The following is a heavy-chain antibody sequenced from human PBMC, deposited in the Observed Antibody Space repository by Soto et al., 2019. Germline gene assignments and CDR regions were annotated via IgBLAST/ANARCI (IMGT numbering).Heavy chain of an antibody. CDR1: GGSISSYY. CDR3: ARNLRLRPPEG. J-gene: IGHJ4*02. Sequence: SETLSLTCTVSGGSISSYYWSWIRQPPGKGLEWIGYIYYSGSTNYNPSLKSRVTISVDTSKNQFSLKLSSVTAADTAVYYCARNLRLRPPEGWGQGTLVTVSS. CDR2: IYYSGST. V-gene: IGHV4-59*01.